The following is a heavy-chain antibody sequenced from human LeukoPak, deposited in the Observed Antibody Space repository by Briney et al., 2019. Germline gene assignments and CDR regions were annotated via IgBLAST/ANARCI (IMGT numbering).Heavy chain of an antibody. CDR2: IYDSGTT. D-gene: IGHD2/OR15-2a*01. V-gene: IGHV4-61*08. J-gene: IGHJ3*02. Sequence: SETLSLTCTVSGGSISSGGYYWSWIRQPPGKGLEWIGYIYDSGTTNYNPSLKSRVTISVDTATNQFSLKLRSVTAADTAVYYCARDFSAAFDIWGQGTTVTVSS. CDR3: ARDFSAAFDI. CDR1: GGSISSGGYY.